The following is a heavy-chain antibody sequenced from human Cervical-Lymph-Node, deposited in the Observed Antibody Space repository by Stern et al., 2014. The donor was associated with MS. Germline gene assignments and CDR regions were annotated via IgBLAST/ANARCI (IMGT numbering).Heavy chain of an antibody. CDR2: INAGNGNT. Sequence: QVQLVESGAEVKKPGASVKVYCKASGYTFTSYAMHWVRQAPGQRLEWMGWINAGNGNTKYSQKFQGRVTITRDTSASTAYMELSSLRSEDTAVYYCARSSRDYYDSSGYRLDYWGQGTLVTVSS. CDR3: ARSSRDYYDSSGYRLDY. D-gene: IGHD3-22*01. J-gene: IGHJ4*02. V-gene: IGHV1-3*01. CDR1: GYTFTSYA.